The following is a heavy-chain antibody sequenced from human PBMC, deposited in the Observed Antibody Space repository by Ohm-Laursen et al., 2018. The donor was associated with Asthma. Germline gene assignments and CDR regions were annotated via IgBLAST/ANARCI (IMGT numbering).Heavy chain of an antibody. CDR2: ISGSGGST. CDR1: GFTFSSYA. D-gene: IGHD1-26*01. Sequence: SLRLSCSASGFTFSSYAMSWVRQAPGKGLEWVSAISGSGGSTYYADSVKGRFTISRDNSKNTLYLQMTSLRVEDTAVYYCAREWGGMDVWGPGATVTVSS. J-gene: IGHJ6*02. V-gene: IGHV3-23*01. CDR3: AREWGGMDV.